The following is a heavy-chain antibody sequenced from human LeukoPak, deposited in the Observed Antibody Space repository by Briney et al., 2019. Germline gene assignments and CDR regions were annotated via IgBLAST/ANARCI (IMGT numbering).Heavy chain of an antibody. CDR3: AVVPAAIGARYYYGMDV. V-gene: IGHV3-23*01. J-gene: IGHJ6*02. CDR2: ISGSGGST. Sequence: GGSLRLSCAASGITFSSYAMSWVRQAPGKGLEWVSAISGSGGSTYYADSVKGRFTISRDNSKNTLYLQMNSLRAEDTAVYYCAVVPAAIGARYYYGMDVWGQGTTVTVSS. D-gene: IGHD2-2*01. CDR1: GITFSSYA.